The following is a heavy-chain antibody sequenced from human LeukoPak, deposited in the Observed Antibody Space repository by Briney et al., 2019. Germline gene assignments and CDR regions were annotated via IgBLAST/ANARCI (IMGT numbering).Heavy chain of an antibody. Sequence: PGGSLRLSCAASGFTFSSYAMHWVRQAPGKGLEYVSAISSNGGSTYYANSVKGRFTISRDNSKDTLCLQMNSLRAEDTAIYYCAQGIVGTTKWDYWGQGTLVTVSS. D-gene: IGHD1-26*01. CDR1: GFTFSSYA. V-gene: IGHV3-64*01. CDR3: AQGIVGTTKWDY. J-gene: IGHJ4*02. CDR2: ISSNGGST.